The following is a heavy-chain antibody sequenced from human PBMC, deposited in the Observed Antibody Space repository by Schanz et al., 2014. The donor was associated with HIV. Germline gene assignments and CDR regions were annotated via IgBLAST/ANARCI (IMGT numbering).Heavy chain of an antibody. V-gene: IGHV3-7*01. J-gene: IGHJ4*02. Sequence: EVRLVESGGGLVQSGGSLRLSCAASGFSFSNFWVTWVRQAPGKRQEWVANIKQEESEKSYADSVKGRFTISRDNAKNSLYLQMNSLRAEDTAVYYCVLPSPKIVGGLGEHYFDHWGQGTLVTVSS. CDR3: VLPSPKIVGGLGEHYFDH. CDR2: IKQEESEK. CDR1: GFSFSNFW. D-gene: IGHD1-26*01.